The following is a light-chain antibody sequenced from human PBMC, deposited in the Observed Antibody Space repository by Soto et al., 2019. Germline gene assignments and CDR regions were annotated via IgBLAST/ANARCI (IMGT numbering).Light chain of an antibody. J-gene: IGKJ5*01. CDR3: QQRHMWPIT. Sequence: EVVLTQSPVTLSLSPGERATLSCRASQSFRGLLACYQQKPGQAPRLLIYDAYNRDTGIPPRFSGSGSGTDFTLTISRLEPEDCAVYYCQQRHMWPITFGEGTRLEIK. CDR1: QSFRGL. CDR2: DAY. V-gene: IGKV3-11*01.